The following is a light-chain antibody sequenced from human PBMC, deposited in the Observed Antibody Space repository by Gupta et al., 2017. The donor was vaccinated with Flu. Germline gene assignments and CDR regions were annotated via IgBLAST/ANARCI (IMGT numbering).Light chain of an antibody. CDR3: QQYDHNPRT. J-gene: IGKJ1*01. Sequence: SLGERATINCKSSQSVLYSSNNKNYLAWYQQKPGQPPKLLIYWASTRESGVPDRFSGSGSGTDFTLTIGSLQAEDVAVYYCQQYDHNPRTFGQGTKVEIK. V-gene: IGKV4-1*01. CDR2: WAS. CDR1: QSVLYSSNNKNY.